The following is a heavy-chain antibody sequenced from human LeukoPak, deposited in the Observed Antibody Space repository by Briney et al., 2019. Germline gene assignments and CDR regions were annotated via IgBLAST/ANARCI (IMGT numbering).Heavy chain of an antibody. CDR3: AKDYGAIVSDADY. CDR1: GFTFSSYA. Sequence: PGGTLRLTCAASGFTFSSYAMSWVRQAPGKGLEWVSAISGSGGSTYYADPVKGRFTISKDNSKNTLYLQMNSLRAEDTAVYYCAKDYGAIVSDADYWGQGTLVTVSS. V-gene: IGHV3-23*01. J-gene: IGHJ4*02. D-gene: IGHD4/OR15-4a*01. CDR2: ISGSGGST.